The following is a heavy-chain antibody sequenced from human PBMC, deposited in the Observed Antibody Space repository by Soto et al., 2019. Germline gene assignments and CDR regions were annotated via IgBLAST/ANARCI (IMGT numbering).Heavy chain of an antibody. D-gene: IGHD1-26*01. CDR2: INPSGGST. CDR1: GYTFTSYY. V-gene: IGHV1-46*01. Sequence: ASVKVSCKASGYTFTSYYMHWVRQAPGQGLEWMGIINPSGGSTSYAQKFQGRVTMTRDTSTSTVYMELSSLRSEDTAVYYCARDMPAESYLYYYYGMDVWGQGTTVTVSS. CDR3: ARDMPAESYLYYYYGMDV. J-gene: IGHJ6*02.